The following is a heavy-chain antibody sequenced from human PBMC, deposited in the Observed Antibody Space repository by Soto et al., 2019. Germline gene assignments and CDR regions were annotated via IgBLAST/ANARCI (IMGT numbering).Heavy chain of an antibody. CDR1: GFSLSTSGVG. V-gene: IGHV2-5*02. CDR2: IYWDDDK. D-gene: IGHD5-12*01. Sequence: QITLKESGPTLVKPTQTLTLTCTFSGFSLSTSGVGVGWIRQPPGKALEWLALIYWDDDKRYSPSLKSRLTITKXXSXNPXVLTMTNMDPVDTATYYCAHRRGLLWLRENNWFDPWGQGTLVTVSS. J-gene: IGHJ5*02. CDR3: AHRRGLLWLRENNWFDP.